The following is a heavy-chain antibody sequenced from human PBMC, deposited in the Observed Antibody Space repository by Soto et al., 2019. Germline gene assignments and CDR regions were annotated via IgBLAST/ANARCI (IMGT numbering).Heavy chain of an antibody. J-gene: IGHJ6*02. Sequence: QVQLEQSAPEVKKPGASVKVSCKASGYTFTTYGISWVRQAPGQGLEWMGWIKTHNGNTNYAQNHQGRVIMTADTTTSTAYMELRSLRSDHTAVYYCTREGSAPYYYYGMDAWGQGTTVTVSS. CDR2: IKTHNGNT. V-gene: IGHV1-18*01. CDR3: TREGSAPYYYYGMDA. CDR1: GYTFTTYG. D-gene: IGHD3-10*01.